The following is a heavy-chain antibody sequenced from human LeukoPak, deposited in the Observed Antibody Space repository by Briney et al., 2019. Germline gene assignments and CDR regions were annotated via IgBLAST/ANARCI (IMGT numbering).Heavy chain of an antibody. V-gene: IGHV3-53*01. J-gene: IGHJ4*02. CDR3: ARVGIVATMDY. D-gene: IGHD5-12*01. CDR1: GFTFSSNY. Sequence: GGSLRLSCAASGFTFSSNYMSWVHQAPGKGLEWVSVIYSGGSTYYADSVKGRFTISRDNSKNTLYLQMNSLRAEDTAVYYCARVGIVATMDYWGQGTLVTVSS. CDR2: IYSGGST.